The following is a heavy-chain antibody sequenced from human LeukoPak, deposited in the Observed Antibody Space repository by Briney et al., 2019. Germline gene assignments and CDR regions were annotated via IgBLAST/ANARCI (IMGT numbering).Heavy chain of an antibody. V-gene: IGHV4-61*02. CDR3: ARRPFVWGSYRSKTLPDAFDI. J-gene: IGHJ3*02. D-gene: IGHD3-16*02. Sequence: PSETLSLTCSVSGGSISSGSYYWSWIRQPAGKGLEWIGRIYTSGSTNYNPSLKSRVTISVDTSKNQFSLKLSSVTAADTAVYYCARRPFVWGSYRSKTLPDAFDIWGQGTMVTVSS. CDR1: GGSISSGSYY. CDR2: IYTSGST.